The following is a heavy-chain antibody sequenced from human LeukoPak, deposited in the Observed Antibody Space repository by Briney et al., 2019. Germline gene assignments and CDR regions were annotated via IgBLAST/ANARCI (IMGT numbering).Heavy chain of an antibody. Sequence: PGGSLRLSCAASGFTFSSYWMSWVRQAPGKGLEWVANIKQDGSEKYYVDSVKGRFTISRDNAKNSLYLQMNSLRAEDTAVYYCARDGRYYDSSGYYGTFDYWGQGTLVTVSS. CDR1: GFTFSSYW. J-gene: IGHJ4*02. CDR2: IKQDGSEK. CDR3: ARDGRYYDSSGYYGTFDY. V-gene: IGHV3-7*01. D-gene: IGHD3-22*01.